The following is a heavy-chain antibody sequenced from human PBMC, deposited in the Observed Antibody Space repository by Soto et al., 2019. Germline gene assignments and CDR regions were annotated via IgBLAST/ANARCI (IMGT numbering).Heavy chain of an antibody. J-gene: IGHJ4*02. D-gene: IGHD1-7*01. CDR2: ISYDGSNK. CDR1: GFTFSSYA. CDR3: AREYGITGTTFDY. Sequence: QVQLVESGGGVVQPGRSLRLSCAASGFTFSSYAMHWVRQAPGKGLEWVAVISYDGSNKYYADSVKGRFTISRDNSKNTRYLQMNSLRAEDTAVYYCAREYGITGTTFDYWGQGTLVTVSS. V-gene: IGHV3-30-3*01.